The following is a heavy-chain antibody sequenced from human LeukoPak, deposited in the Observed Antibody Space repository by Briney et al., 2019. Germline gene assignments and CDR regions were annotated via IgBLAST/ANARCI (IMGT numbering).Heavy chain of an antibody. Sequence: PSETLSLTCTISGGSISSYYWTWIRQPPGKGLEWIGYIYNYGGTNYNPSLKSRVTMSLDTSKNQFSLKLSSVTAADTAVYYCARVFRDGDCSRSYYFDYWGQGTLVTVSS. CDR3: ARVFRDGDCSRSYYFDY. CDR2: IYNYGGT. V-gene: IGHV4-59*01. CDR1: GGSISSYY. D-gene: IGHD2-21*02. J-gene: IGHJ4*02.